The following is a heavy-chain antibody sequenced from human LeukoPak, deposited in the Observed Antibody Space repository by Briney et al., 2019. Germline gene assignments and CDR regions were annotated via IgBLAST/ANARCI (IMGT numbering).Heavy chain of an antibody. J-gene: IGHJ4*02. V-gene: IGHV5-51*01. D-gene: IGHD3-9*01. CDR1: GYSFTSYW. CDR3: ARIFFGYDILTGPLPAFDY. Sequence: GESLKISCKASGYSFTSYWIAWVRQKPGKGLEWMGMIYNGDPDIRYSPSFQGQVTFSVDKSISTAYLQWSSLKASDTAMYYCARIFFGYDILTGPLPAFDYWGQGTLVTVSS. CDR2: IYNGDPDI.